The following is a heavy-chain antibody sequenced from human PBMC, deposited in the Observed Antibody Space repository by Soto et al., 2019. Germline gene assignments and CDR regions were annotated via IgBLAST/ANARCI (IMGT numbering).Heavy chain of an antibody. V-gene: IGHV1-69*12. J-gene: IGHJ4*02. CDR1: GGTFSSYA. CDR2: IIPTFGTA. CDR3: ISGYDWYYFDY. D-gene: IGHD5-12*01. Sequence: QVQLVQSGAEVKKPGSSVKVSCKASGGTFSSYAISWVRQAPGQGSEWMGGIIPTFGTANYAQKFQGRVTITADESKRTAYMELSSLRSEDTAVYYCISGYDWYYFDYWGQGTLVTVSS.